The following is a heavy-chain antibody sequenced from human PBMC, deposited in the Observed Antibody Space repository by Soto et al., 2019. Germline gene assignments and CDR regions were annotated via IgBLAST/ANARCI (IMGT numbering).Heavy chain of an antibody. CDR1: GDSVSSNSAA. CDR3: ARDPPYTYSDIDT. J-gene: IGHJ4*02. CDR2: TYYRGKWYN. D-gene: IGHD3-16*01. Sequence: SQTLSMTCAIPGDSVSSNSAAWNWIRQSPSRGLEWLGRTYYRGKWYNNYAVSVSSRITISPDTSKNQFSLQLDSVTPEDTAVYYCARDPPYTYSDIDTWGLETPVTVS. V-gene: IGHV6-1*01.